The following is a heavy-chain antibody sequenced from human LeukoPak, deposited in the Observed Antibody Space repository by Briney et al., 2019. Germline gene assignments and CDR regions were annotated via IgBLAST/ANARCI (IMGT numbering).Heavy chain of an antibody. V-gene: IGHV3-21*01. CDR3: ARVKTAAGTGGGNDY. CDR2: ISSSSSYI. J-gene: IGHJ4*02. CDR1: GFTFSSYE. Sequence: GGSLRLSCAASGFTFSSYEMNWVRQAPGKGLEWVSSISSSSSYIYYADSVKGRFTISRDNAKNSLYLQMNSLRAEDTAVYYCARVKTAAGTGGGNDYWGQGTLVTVSS. D-gene: IGHD6-13*01.